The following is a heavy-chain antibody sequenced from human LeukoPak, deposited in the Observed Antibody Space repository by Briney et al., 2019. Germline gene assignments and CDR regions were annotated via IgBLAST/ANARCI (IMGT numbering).Heavy chain of an antibody. CDR2: ISAYNGNT. D-gene: IGHD3-10*01. J-gene: IGHJ3*02. CDR3: ARTRSRFGELYDAYDI. CDR1: GYTFTSYG. Sequence: ASVKVSCKASGYTFTSYGISWVRQAPGQGLEWMGWISAYNGNTNYAQKLQGRVTMTTDTSTSTAYMELRSLISDDTAVYHCARTRSRFGELYDAYDIWGQGTMVTVSS. V-gene: IGHV1-18*01.